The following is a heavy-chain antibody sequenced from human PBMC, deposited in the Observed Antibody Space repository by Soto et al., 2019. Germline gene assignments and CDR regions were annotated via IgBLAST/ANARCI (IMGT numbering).Heavy chain of an antibody. Sequence: SVKVSCKASGYTFSGYYMNWVRQAPGQGLEWMGGIIPIFGTANYAQKFQGRVTITADESTSTAYMELSSLRSEDTAVYYCARAESSGCLPYWGQGTLVTVS. CDR1: GYTFSGYY. CDR3: ARAESSGCLPY. J-gene: IGHJ4*02. V-gene: IGHV1-69*01. D-gene: IGHD6-19*01. CDR2: IIPIFGTA.